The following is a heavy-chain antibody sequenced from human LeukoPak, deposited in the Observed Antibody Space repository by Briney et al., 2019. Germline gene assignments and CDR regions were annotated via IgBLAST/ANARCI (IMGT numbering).Heavy chain of an antibody. Sequence: SVKVSCKASGGTFSSYAISWVRQAPGQGLEWMGGIIPIFGTANYAQKFQGRVTITADESTSTAYMELSSLRSEDTAVYYCAAYDYGDFRFDYWGQGTLVTVSS. V-gene: IGHV1-69*13. CDR3: AAYDYGDFRFDY. D-gene: IGHD4-17*01. J-gene: IGHJ4*02. CDR1: GGTFSSYA. CDR2: IIPIFGTA.